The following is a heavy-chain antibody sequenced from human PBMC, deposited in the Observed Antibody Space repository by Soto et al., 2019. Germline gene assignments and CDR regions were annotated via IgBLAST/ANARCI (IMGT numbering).Heavy chain of an antibody. V-gene: IGHV3-30-3*01. CDR3: ARDLRHSYGSGRLDS. Sequence: QVQLVESGGGVVQPGRSLRLSCAASGFAFSSYPLHWVRRAPGKGLEWVAVLSYNGNNHYYADSVKGRFTISRDNSKNTLYLQMDSLRSEDTAVYYCARDLRHSYGSGRLDSRGQGTLVTVSS. CDR2: LSYNGNNH. J-gene: IGHJ1*01. CDR1: GFAFSSYP. D-gene: IGHD3-10*01.